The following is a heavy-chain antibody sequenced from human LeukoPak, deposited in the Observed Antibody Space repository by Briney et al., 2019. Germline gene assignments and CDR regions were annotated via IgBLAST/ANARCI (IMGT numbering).Heavy chain of an antibody. V-gene: IGHV4-59*12. CDR1: GGSISDYY. CDR2: IHSSGNT. J-gene: IGHJ4*02. CDR3: ARGDDGYSYAFDY. D-gene: IGHD5-18*01. Sequence: SETLSLTCTVSGGSISDYYWNWIRQPPGKGLEWIAYIHSSGNTNYNPSLKSRVTISAGTSKNQFSLKLSSVTAADTAVYYCARGDDGYSYAFDYWGQGTLVTVSS.